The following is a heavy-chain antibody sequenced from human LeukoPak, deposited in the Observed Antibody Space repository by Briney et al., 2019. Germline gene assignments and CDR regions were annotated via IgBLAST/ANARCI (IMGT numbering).Heavy chain of an antibody. Sequence: GGSLRLSCAASGFTFSSYSMNWVRQAPGKGLEWVAFIRYDGSNKYYADSVKGRFTISRDNSKNTLYLQMNSLRAEDTAVYYCATSRADYYDSSNDYWGQGTLVTVSS. CDR1: GFTFSSYS. V-gene: IGHV3-30*02. D-gene: IGHD3-22*01. J-gene: IGHJ4*02. CDR3: ATSRADYYDSSNDY. CDR2: IRYDGSNK.